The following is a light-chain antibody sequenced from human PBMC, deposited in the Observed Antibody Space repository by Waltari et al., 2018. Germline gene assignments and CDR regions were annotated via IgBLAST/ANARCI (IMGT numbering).Light chain of an antibody. Sequence: QPALTQPRPVSGSPGQSVTISCTGTSTDVGGYNFISWYQQYPGKTPKLIIYDVTERPSGVPDRFSASKSGNTASLTISGLQTEDEADYYCCSYSGTYTFEGVFGGGTKLTVL. CDR1: STDVGGYNF. CDR2: DVT. V-gene: IGLV2-11*01. J-gene: IGLJ3*02. CDR3: CSYSGTYTFEGV.